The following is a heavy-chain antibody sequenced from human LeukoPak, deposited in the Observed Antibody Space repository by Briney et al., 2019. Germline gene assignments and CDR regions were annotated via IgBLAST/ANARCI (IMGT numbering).Heavy chain of an antibody. J-gene: IGHJ4*02. CDR2: INPNSGGT. CDR1: GYTFTGYF. V-gene: IGHV1-2*02. Sequence: GASVKVSCKASGYTFTGYFIHWVRQAPGQGFEWVGWINPNSGGTNYAQKLQGRVTMTTDTSTSTAYMELRSLRSDDTAVYYCARLAIWRDAPTRYSSSPRGLDYWGQGTLVTVSS. D-gene: IGHD6-13*01. CDR3: ARLAIWRDAPTRYSSSPRGLDY.